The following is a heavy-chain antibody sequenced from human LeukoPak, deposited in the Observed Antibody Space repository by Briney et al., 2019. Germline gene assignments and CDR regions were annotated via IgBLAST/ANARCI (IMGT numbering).Heavy chain of an antibody. D-gene: IGHD6-13*01. Sequence: SETLSLTCTVSGGSISSYYWSWIRQPPGKGLEWIGYIYDNGDTNYNPSLKSRVTISVDTSKNQFSLKLSSVTAADTAVYYCARVGSSSWYPHNWFDPWGQGTLVTVSS. V-gene: IGHV4-59*01. CDR3: ARVGSSSWYPHNWFDP. J-gene: IGHJ5*02. CDR1: GGSISSYY. CDR2: IYDNGDT.